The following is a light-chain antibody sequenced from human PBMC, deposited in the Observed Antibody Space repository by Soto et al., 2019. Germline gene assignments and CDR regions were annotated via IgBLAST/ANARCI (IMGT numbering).Light chain of an antibody. CDR1: SSNIGAGFD. Sequence: QAVVTQPPSVSGAPGQRLTISCAGTSSNIGAGFDVHWYQQLPGTAPKLLIYANDDRPSGVPDRFSGSKSGNTASLTVSGLQAEDEADYYCSSYAGSNNYVFGTGTKLTVL. CDR2: AND. J-gene: IGLJ1*01. V-gene: IGLV1-40*01. CDR3: SSYAGSNNYV.